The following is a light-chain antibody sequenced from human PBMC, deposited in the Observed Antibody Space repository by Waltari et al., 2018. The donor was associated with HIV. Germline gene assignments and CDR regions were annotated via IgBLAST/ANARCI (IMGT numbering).Light chain of an antibody. Sequence: QSALTQPASVSGSPGQSITVSCTGTSSDIGTYDLVSWYHTEPGKAPKLIIHGVTARPSGVSSRVSGSKSGNTAFLTIPGLQVEDESLYFCCSFSPNGASWVFGGGTKVTVL. CDR2: GVT. CDR1: SSDIGTYDL. CDR3: CSFSPNGASWV. J-gene: IGLJ3*02. V-gene: IGLV2-23*02.